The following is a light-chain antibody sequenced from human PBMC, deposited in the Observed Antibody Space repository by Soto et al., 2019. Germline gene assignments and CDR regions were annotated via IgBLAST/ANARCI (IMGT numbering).Light chain of an antibody. J-gene: IGKJ4*01. CDR3: QQYGSLRVT. V-gene: IGKV3-20*01. CDR2: GAS. Sequence: EIVLTQSPGTLSLSPGERATLSCRASQSVSNNYLAWYQQKFGQAPRLLIYGASSRATGIPDRFSGSGSGTDFTRTISRLEPEDFAVYYCQQYGSLRVTFGGETKLNIK. CDR1: QSVSNNY.